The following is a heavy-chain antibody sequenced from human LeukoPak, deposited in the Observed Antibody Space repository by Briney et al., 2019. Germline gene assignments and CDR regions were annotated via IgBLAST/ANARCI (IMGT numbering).Heavy chain of an antibody. Sequence: GRSLRLSCAAPGFTFSSYGMHWVRQAPGKGLEWVAVISYDGSNKYYADSVKGRFTISRDNSKNTLYLQMNSLRAEDTAMYYCAKDYSSGWYDYWGQGTLVTVSS. D-gene: IGHD6-19*01. CDR3: AKDYSSGWYDY. V-gene: IGHV3-30*18. J-gene: IGHJ4*02. CDR2: ISYDGSNK. CDR1: GFTFSSYG.